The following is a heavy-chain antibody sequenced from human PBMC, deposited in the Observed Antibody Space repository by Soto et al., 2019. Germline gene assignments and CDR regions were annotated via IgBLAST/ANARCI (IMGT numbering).Heavy chain of an antibody. CDR1: GGSISSGDSY. CDR2: IYCSGST. CDR3: ARAAMTYYYDSSGYYYTFDI. V-gene: IGHV4-30-4*01. D-gene: IGHD3-22*01. Sequence: QVQLQESGPGLVKPSQTLSLTCTVSGGSISSGDSYWSWIRQPPGRGLEWIGYIYCSGSTYYTPSLKSRVTISVDTSKNQFSLKLSSVTAADTAVYYCARAAMTYYYDSSGYYYTFDIWGPGTMVTVSS. J-gene: IGHJ3*02.